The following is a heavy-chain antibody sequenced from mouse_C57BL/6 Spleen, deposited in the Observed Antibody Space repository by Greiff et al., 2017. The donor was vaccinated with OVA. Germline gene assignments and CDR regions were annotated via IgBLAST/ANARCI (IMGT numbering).Heavy chain of an antibody. J-gene: IGHJ4*01. CDR3: TREGGYFGYYAMDY. Sequence: DVQLVESGEGLVKPGGSLKLSCAASGFTFSSYAMSWVRQTPEKRLEWVAYISSGGDYIYYADTVKGRFTISRDNARHTLYLQMSSLKSEDTAMYYCTREGGYFGYYAMDYWGQGTSVTVSS. CDR2: ISSGGDYI. V-gene: IGHV5-9-1*02. D-gene: IGHD2-3*01. CDR1: GFTFSSYA.